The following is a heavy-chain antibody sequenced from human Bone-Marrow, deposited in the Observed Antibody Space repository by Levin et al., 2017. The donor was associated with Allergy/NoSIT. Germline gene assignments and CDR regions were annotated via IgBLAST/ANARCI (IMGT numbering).Heavy chain of an antibody. J-gene: IGHJ4*02. CDR1: GFTVTNYW. D-gene: IGHD4-17*01. V-gene: IGHV3-74*01. CDR3: GRDGDGDYPIDY. CDR2: ITGDGTIT. Sequence: LSLTCAVSGFTVTNYWMHWVRQAPGKGLAWVSRITGDGTITSYADSVKGRFTISRDTAKNTLYLQMDSLRVDDTAVYYCGRDGDGDYPIDYWGQGILVTVSS.